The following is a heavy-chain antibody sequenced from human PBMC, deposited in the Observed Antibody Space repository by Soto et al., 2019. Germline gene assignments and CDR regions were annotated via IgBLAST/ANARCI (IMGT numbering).Heavy chain of an antibody. Sequence: GGSLRLSCAASGFTFSSYAMSWVRQAPGKGLEWVSAISGSGGSTYYADSVKGRFTISRDNSKNTLYLQMNSLRAEDTAVYYCAKAFLNVLLWFGEPYGMDVWGQGTTVTVSS. CDR2: ISGSGGST. CDR1: GFTFSSYA. CDR3: AKAFLNVLLWFGEPYGMDV. V-gene: IGHV3-23*01. J-gene: IGHJ6*02. D-gene: IGHD3-10*01.